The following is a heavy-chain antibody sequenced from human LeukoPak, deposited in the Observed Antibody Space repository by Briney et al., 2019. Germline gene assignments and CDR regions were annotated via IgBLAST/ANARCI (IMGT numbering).Heavy chain of an antibody. V-gene: IGHV4-59*11. CDR2: IYYSGST. D-gene: IGHD6-19*01. J-gene: IGHJ4*02. CDR1: GDSISNHY. CDR3: ARGISSGWSRAVGY. Sequence: SETLSLTCTVSGDSISNHYWSWIRQPPGKGLEWIGYIYYSGSTNYNPSLKSRVTVSVDTSKNQFSLKLSSVTAADTAVYYCARGISSGWSRAVGYWGQGTLVTVSS.